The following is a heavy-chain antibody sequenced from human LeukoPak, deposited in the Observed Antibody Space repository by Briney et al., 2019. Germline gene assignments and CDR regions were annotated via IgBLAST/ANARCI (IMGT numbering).Heavy chain of an antibody. CDR3: ARNGAGLDY. CDR1: GGSINNFY. J-gene: IGHJ4*02. V-gene: IGHV4-59*08. CDR2: IYYSGST. Sequence: SETLSLTCTVSGGSINNFYWSWIRQPPGKGLEWIGYIYYSGSTNYNPSLKSRVTISIDTSKNQFSLKLSSVTATDTAVYYCARNGAGLDYWGQGILVTVSS. D-gene: IGHD1-26*01.